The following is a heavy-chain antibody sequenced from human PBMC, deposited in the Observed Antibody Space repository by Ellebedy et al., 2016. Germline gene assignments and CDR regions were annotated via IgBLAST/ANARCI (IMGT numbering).Heavy chain of an antibody. CDR2: ISYDGSDK. J-gene: IGHJ4*02. Sequence: GGSLRLXCAASGFTFSSFAMHWVRQAPGKGLDWVAVISYDGSDKYYADSVKGRFTISRDNSKDTLYLQMNSLRAEDTAVYYCARVVYSSGWPFDYWGQGTRVAVSS. CDR3: ARVVYSSGWPFDY. V-gene: IGHV3-30-3*01. D-gene: IGHD6-19*01. CDR1: GFTFSSFA.